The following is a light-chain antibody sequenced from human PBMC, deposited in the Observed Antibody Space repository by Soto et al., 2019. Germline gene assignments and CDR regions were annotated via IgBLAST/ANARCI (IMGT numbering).Light chain of an antibody. CDR2: LNSDGSH. V-gene: IGLV4-69*01. Sequence: QPVLTQSPSASASLGASVKLTCTLSSGHSSYAIAWHQQEPEKGPLYLMKLNSDGSHSKGDGIPDRFSGSSSGAERYLTISSLQSEDEADYYCQTWGTGIVVFGGGTKVTVL. J-gene: IGLJ2*01. CDR3: QTWGTGIVV. CDR1: SGHSSYA.